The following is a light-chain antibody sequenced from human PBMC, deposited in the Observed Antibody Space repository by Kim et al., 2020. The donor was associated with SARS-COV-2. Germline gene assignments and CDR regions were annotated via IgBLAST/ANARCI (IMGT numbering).Light chain of an antibody. V-gene: IGKV1-5*03. CDR1: QGINND. J-gene: IGKJ2*03. CDR3: QQHNSLDS. Sequence: LSAPVGDRVTITCRAAQGINNDLAWFQQKPGKPPKLLIYKASILQSGVPSRFSGSGFGTEFTLTVSGLQPDDFGTYFCQQHNSLDSFGQGTKLEI. CDR2: KAS.